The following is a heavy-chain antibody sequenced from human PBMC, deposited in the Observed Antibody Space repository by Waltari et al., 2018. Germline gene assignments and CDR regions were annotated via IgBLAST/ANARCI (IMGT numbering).Heavy chain of an antibody. CDR1: GGSISRYY. CDR3: ARDVDTAMSPYFDY. Sequence: QVQLQESGPGLVKPSETLSLTCTVSGGSISRYYWRWIRQPPGKGLEWIGYIYYSGSTNYNPSLKSRVTISVDTSKNQFSLKLSSVTAADTAVYYCARDVDTAMSPYFDYWGQGTLVTVSS. V-gene: IGHV4-59*01. CDR2: IYYSGST. D-gene: IGHD5-18*01. J-gene: IGHJ4*02.